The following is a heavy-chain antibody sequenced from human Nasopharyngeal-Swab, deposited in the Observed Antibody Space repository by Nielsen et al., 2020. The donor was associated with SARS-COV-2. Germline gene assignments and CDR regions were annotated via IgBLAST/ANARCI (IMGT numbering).Heavy chain of an antibody. V-gene: IGHV1-69*06. CDR3: ARAHPRSCTDGVCFRSQVYNWFDP. Sequence: SVKVSCKASGDTFSSSAITWVRQAPGQGLEWMGGIIPMFGTADYAQKFQGRVTITADRSTSTAYMEMNSLRSEDTAMYYCARAHPRSCTDGVCFRSQVYNWFDPWGQGTLVTVSS. CDR1: GDTFSSSA. J-gene: IGHJ5*02. D-gene: IGHD2-8*01. CDR2: IIPMFGTA.